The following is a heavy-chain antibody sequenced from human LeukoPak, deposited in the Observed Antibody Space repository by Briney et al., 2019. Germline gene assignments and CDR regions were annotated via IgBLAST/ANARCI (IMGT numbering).Heavy chain of an antibody. J-gene: IGHJ4*01. CDR1: GFTFSNSA. D-gene: IGHD3-10*01. CDR2: IRSDGNKR. CDR3: AKDLGAYYYGSVLDE. V-gene: IGHV3-30*02. Sequence: PGGSLRLSCAASGFTFSNSAMHWVRQAPTKGLEWEAFIRSDGNKRYYADSVKGRFTISRDTSKNALYLEMSSLRLDDTAVYYCAKDLGAYYYGSVLDEWGRGRRVTV.